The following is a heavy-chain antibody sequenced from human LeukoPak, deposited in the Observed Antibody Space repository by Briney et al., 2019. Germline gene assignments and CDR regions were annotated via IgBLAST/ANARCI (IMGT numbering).Heavy chain of an antibody. Sequence: PGGSLRLSCAASGFTFDGYGMRWVRQAPGRGLEWVSGISANSGDTGYADSVKGRFTLSRDNAKNSLYLQMNSLRTEDTALYYCARDFGTGCNYYFYGMDVGGRGTTVTVP. CDR3: ARDFGTGCNYYFYGMDV. J-gene: IGHJ6*01. CDR1: GFTFDGYG. CDR2: ISANSGDT. V-gene: IGHV3-9*01. D-gene: IGHD2-2*01.